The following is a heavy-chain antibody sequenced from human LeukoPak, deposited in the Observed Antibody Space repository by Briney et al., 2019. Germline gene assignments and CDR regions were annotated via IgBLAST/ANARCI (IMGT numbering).Heavy chain of an antibody. CDR2: IIPIFVTA. CDR1: GGTFSSYA. D-gene: IGHD2-21*02. CDR3: ASWPPAYCGGDCYQTMHYGMDV. V-gene: IGHV1-69*13. J-gene: IGHJ6*02. Sequence: SVKVSCKASGGTFSSYAISWVRQAPGQGLEWMGGIIPIFVTASYAQKFQGRVTITADESTSTAYMELSSLRSEDTAVYYCASWPPAYCGGDCYQTMHYGMDVWGQGTTVTVSS.